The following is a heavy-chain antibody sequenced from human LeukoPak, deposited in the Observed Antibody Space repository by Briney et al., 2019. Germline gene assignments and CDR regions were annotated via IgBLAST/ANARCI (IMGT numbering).Heavy chain of an antibody. CDR3: VRHGQFDY. CDR1: GFTFSNYG. V-gene: IGHV3-33*08. Sequence: GGSLRLSCAASGFTFSNYGMHWVRQAPGKGLEWVAVILNDGIKKNYADSVKGRFTISRHNAENSVYLHMNGLRAEDTGVYYCVRHGQFDYWGQGTLVTFS. J-gene: IGHJ4*02. CDR2: ILNDGIKK.